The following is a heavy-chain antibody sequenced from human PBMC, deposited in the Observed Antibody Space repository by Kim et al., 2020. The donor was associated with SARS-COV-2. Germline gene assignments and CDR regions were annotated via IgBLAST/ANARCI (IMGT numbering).Heavy chain of an antibody. CDR2: IYTSGST. Sequence: SETLSLTCTVSGGSISSGSYYWSWIRQPAGKGLEWIGRIYTSGSTNYNPSLKSRVTISVDTSKNQFSLKLSSVTAADTAVYYCARGSLYDYGDDLFDYWGQGTLVTVS. D-gene: IGHD4-17*01. V-gene: IGHV4-61*02. CDR3: ARGSLYDYGDDLFDY. J-gene: IGHJ4*02. CDR1: GGSISSGSYY.